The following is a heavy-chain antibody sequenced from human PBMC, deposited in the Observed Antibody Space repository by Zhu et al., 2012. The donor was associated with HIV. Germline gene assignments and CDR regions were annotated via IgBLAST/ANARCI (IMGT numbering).Heavy chain of an antibody. V-gene: IGHV4-38-2*01. Sequence: QVQLQESGPGLVKPSETLSLTCAVSGYSISSGYYWGWIRQPPGKGLEWIGSIYHSGSTYYNPSLKSRVTISVDTSKNQFSLKLSSVTAADTAVYYCARRQQLETILGXLFDYWGQGTLVTVSS. CDR1: GYSISSGYY. D-gene: IGHD6-13*01. CDR3: ARRQQLETILGXLFDY. CDR2: IYHSGST. J-gene: IGHJ4*02.